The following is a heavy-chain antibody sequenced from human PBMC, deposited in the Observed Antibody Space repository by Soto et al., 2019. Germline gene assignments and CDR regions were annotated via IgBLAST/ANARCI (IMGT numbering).Heavy chain of an antibody. J-gene: IGHJ2*01. Sequence: QVQLVQSGAEEKKPGASVKVSCEASGYTFTNYAMHWVRQAPGQGLEWMGWINAGNGNTKYSQKFQGRVTLTRDTSASTAYMELSSLRSEDTAVYYCARDGLYCGGDCYHYWYFDLWGRGTLVTVSS. CDR3: ARDGLYCGGDCYHYWYFDL. V-gene: IGHV1-3*05. CDR2: INAGNGNT. D-gene: IGHD2-21*02. CDR1: GYTFTNYA.